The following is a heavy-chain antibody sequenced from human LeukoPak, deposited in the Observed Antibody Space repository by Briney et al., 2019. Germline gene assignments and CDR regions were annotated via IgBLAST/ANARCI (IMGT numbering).Heavy chain of an antibody. Sequence: PGGSLRLSCAASGFSFSGYWMTWVRQAPGKGLEWVARLHADGVEQNYVDSVTGRFTMSRDNAKNSLDLQMNSLRVENTAVYYSVRGGYSFDYLGQGTLVAVSS. CDR2: LHADGVEQ. D-gene: IGHD5-18*01. V-gene: IGHV3-7*01. J-gene: IGHJ4*02. CDR3: VRGGYSFDY. CDR1: GFSFSGYW.